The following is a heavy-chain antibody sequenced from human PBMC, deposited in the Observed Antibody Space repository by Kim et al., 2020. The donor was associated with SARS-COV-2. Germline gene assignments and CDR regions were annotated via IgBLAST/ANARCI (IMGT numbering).Heavy chain of an antibody. D-gene: IGHD3-16*01. J-gene: IGHJ3*02. Sequence: RWYNDYAVSVQSRITINADTSTNQFSRQLNSVTPEDTAVYYCTSGWAFDIWGQGTVVTVSS. CDR3: TSGWAFDI. CDR2: RWYN. V-gene: IGHV6-1*01.